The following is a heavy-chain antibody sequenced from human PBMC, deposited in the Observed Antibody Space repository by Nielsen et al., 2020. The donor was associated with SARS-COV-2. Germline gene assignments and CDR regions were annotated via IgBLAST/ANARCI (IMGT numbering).Heavy chain of an antibody. J-gene: IGHJ5*02. V-gene: IGHV4-34*01. CDR2: INHSGST. CDR3: ARVMRRSSNSPLGRWFDP. Sequence: SETLSITCAVYGGSFSGYYWSWIRQPPGEGLEWIGEINHSGSTNYNPSLKSRVTISVDTSKNQFSLKLSSVTAADTAVYYCARVMRRSSNSPLGRWFDPWSQGTLVTVSS. CDR1: GGSFSGYY. D-gene: IGHD6-6*01.